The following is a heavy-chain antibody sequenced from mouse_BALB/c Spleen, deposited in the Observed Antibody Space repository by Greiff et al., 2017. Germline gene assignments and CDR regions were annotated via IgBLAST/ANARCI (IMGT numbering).Heavy chain of an antibody. CDR1: GFTFSSYG. J-gene: IGHJ3*01. D-gene: IGHD2-10*02. CDR3: ARHEEYGNFLAWFAY. V-gene: IGHV5-6*01. Sequence: EVMLVESGGDLVKPGGSLKLSCAASGFTFSSYGMSWVRQTPDKRLEWVATISSGGSYTYYPDSVKGRFTISRDNAKNTLYLQMRSLKSEDTAMYDCARHEEYGNFLAWFAYWGQGTLVTVSA. CDR2: ISSGGSYT.